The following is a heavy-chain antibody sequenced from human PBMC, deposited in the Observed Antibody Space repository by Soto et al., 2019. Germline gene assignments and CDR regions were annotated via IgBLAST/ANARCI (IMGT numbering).Heavy chain of an antibody. J-gene: IGHJ4*02. CDR2: INPSGGST. D-gene: IGHD7-27*01. CDR1: GYTFTSYY. CDR3: ARAHQNWGSFDY. Sequence: SVKVSCTASGYTFTSYYMHWVRRAPGQGVEWMGIINPSGGSTSYAQKFQGRVTMTRDTSTSTVSMELSSLRSEDTAVYYCARAHQNWGSFDYWGQGTLVTVSS. V-gene: IGHV1-46*01.